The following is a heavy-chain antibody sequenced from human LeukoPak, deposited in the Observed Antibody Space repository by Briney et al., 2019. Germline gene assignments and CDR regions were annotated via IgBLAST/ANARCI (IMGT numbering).Heavy chain of an antibody. V-gene: IGHV3-21*01. CDR2: ITIASNYI. J-gene: IGHJ5*02. Sequence: GGSLRLSCAASGFTFSSYAMSWVRQAPGKGLEWVSSITIASNYIYYADSVKGRFTVSRDDAKNSLYLQMNSLRPEDTAVYYCVKGPGWLDPWGQGTLVTVSS. CDR3: VKGPGWLDP. CDR1: GFTFSSYA.